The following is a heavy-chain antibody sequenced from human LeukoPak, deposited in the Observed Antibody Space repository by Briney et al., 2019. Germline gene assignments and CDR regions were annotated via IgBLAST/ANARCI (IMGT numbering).Heavy chain of an antibody. V-gene: IGHV3-30*04. D-gene: IGHD1-20*01. J-gene: IGHJ4*02. CDR1: GFTFSSYA. Sequence: PGGSLRLSCAASGFTFSSYAMHWVRQAPGKGLEWVAVISYDRSLKYYADSVRGRFTISSDNSKNTLYLQMNSLRVEDTAVYYCARGTNWSPLDFDYWGQGTLVTVSS. CDR2: ISYDRSLK. CDR3: ARGTNWSPLDFDY.